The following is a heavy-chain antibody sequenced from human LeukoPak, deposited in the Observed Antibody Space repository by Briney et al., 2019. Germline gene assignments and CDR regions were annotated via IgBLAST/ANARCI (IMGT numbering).Heavy chain of an antibody. V-gene: IGHV3-48*03. D-gene: IGHD2-2*01. Sequence: GGSLRLSCAASGFTFSSYEMNWVRQAPGKGLEWVSYISSSGSTIYYADSVKGRFTISRDNSKNTLFLQMNSLRAEDTAVYFCARRRGKGYQLLTTFDSWGQGILVTVSS. CDR3: ARRRGKGYQLLTTFDS. CDR1: GFTFSSYE. J-gene: IGHJ4*02. CDR2: ISSSGSTI.